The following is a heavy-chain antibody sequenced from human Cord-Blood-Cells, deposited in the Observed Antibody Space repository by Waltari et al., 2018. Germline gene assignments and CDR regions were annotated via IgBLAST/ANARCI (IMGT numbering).Heavy chain of an antibody. Sequence: QVQLQESGPGLVKPSETLSLTCTVSGDSVSSGSYYWSWIRQPPGKGREWIGYIYYSGSTNYNPSLKIRVTISVDTSKNQFSLKLSSVTAADTAVYYCATASGSYDYWGQGTLVTVSS. CDR3: ATASGSYDY. CDR1: GDSVSSGSYY. J-gene: IGHJ4*02. CDR2: IYYSGST. V-gene: IGHV4-61*01. D-gene: IGHD1-26*01.